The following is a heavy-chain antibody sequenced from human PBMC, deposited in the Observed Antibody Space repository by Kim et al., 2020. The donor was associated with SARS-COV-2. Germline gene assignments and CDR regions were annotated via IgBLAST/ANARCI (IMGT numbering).Heavy chain of an antibody. CDR1: GYSFTSYW. D-gene: IGHD4-17*01. Sequence: GESLKISCKGSGYSFTSYWIGWVRQMPGKGLEWMGIIYPGDSDTRYSPSFQGQVTISADKSISTAYLQWSSLKASDTAMYYCARHNGDYGRDNWFDPWGQGTLVTVSS. V-gene: IGHV5-51*01. CDR3: ARHNGDYGRDNWFDP. CDR2: IYPGDSDT. J-gene: IGHJ5*02.